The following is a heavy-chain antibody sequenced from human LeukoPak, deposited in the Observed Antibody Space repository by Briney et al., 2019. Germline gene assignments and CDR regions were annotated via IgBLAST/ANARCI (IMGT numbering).Heavy chain of an antibody. J-gene: IGHJ4*02. D-gene: IGHD3-22*01. CDR1: GGSISSSTYY. V-gene: IGHV4-39*01. CDR3: ARQDYDSSGYYSLNYFDY. CDR2: IYYSGST. Sequence: SEPLSLTCTVSGGSISSSTYYWGWIRQPPGKGLEWIGSIYYSGSTYYNPSLKSRVTISVDTSKNHLSLKLSSVTAADTAVYYCARQDYDSSGYYSLNYFDYWGQGTLVTVSS.